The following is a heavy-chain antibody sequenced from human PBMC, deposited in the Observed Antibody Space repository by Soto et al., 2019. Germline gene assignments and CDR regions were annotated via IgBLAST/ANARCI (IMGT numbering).Heavy chain of an antibody. CDR2: ITSSGGNA. CDR1: GFSFKDYY. V-gene: IGHV3-11*01. Sequence: PGGSLRLSCAASGFSFKDYYMTWMRQTPEKGLEWISTITSSGGNAYYAASVKGRVTISRDNAHNSLYLQMSGLRAEDTALYYFARDMYTNCVNYCDLWGQGTLVTVSS. J-gene: IGHJ5*02. D-gene: IGHD3-10*01. CDR3: ARDMYTNCVNYCDL.